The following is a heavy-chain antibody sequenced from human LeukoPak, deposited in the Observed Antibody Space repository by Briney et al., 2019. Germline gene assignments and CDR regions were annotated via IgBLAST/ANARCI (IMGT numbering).Heavy chain of an antibody. Sequence: ASVKVSCKASGYTFTSYGISWVRQAPGQGLEWMGWISAYNGITNYAQKLQGRVTMTTDTSTSTAYMELRSLRSEDTAVYYCARDQYYYDSSGYLSAAYFDYWGQGTLVTVSS. CDR3: ARDQYYYDSSGYLSAAYFDY. CDR2: ISAYNGIT. J-gene: IGHJ4*02. D-gene: IGHD3-22*01. CDR1: GYTFTSYG. V-gene: IGHV1-18*01.